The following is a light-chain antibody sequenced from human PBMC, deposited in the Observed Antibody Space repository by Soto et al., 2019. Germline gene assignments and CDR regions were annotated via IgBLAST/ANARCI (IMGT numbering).Light chain of an antibody. Sequence: DIQMIQSPSSLSASVGDRVTIYCRASQSIARHLNWYQQKPGATPKLLIYTASTLQSDVPSRFSASGSERDFTLTINDLQPEDFAIYYCQQSHNAPLTFGGGTKLEIK. CDR3: QQSHNAPLT. CDR2: TAS. V-gene: IGKV1-39*01. CDR1: QSIARH. J-gene: IGKJ4*01.